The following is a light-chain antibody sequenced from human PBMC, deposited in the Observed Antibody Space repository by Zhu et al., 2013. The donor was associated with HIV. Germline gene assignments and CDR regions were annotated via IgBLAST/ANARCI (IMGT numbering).Light chain of an antibody. CDR1: QSISSY. CDR2: AAS. V-gene: IGKV1-39*01. CDR3: QQSHTTPWT. J-gene: IGKJ1*01. Sequence: DIQMTQSPSSLSASVGDRVTITCRASQSISSYLNWYQQKPGKAPKLLIYAASSLQSGVPSRFSGSGSGTDFTLIINSLQPEDFATYYCQQSHTTPWTFGQGTKVEIK.